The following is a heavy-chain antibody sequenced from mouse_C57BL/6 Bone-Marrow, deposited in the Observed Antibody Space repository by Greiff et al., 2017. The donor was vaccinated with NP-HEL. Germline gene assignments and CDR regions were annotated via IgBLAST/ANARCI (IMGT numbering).Heavy chain of an antibody. CDR2: IYPRDGST. CDR3: ARRAIYYYGSSLYYFDY. D-gene: IGHD1-1*01. J-gene: IGHJ2*01. Sequence: VQLQESGPELVKPGASVKLSCKASGYTFTSYDINWVKQRPGQGLEWIGWIYPRDGSTKYNEKFKGKATLTVDTSSSTAYMELHSLTSEDSAVYFGARRAIYYYGSSLYYFDYWGQGTTLTVSS. CDR1: GYTFTSYD. V-gene: IGHV1-85*01.